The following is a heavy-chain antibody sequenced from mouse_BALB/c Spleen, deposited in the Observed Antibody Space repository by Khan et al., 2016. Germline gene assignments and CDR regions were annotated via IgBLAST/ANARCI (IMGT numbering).Heavy chain of an antibody. Sequence: QVQLQQPGAELVRPGASVKLSCKASGHPFTTYWLHWFKQRHEQGLEWIGRIDPYDSETHYDQKFKDKAILTVDKSSSTAYMQLSSLTSEDSAVYYCAIGSKVFDYWGQGTTLTVSS. CDR2: IDPYDSET. J-gene: IGHJ2*01. CDR1: GHPFTTYW. CDR3: AIGSKVFDY. V-gene: IGHV1-74*01.